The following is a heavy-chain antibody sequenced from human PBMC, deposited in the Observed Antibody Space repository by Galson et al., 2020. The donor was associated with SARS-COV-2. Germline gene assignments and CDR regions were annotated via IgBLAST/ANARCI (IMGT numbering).Heavy chain of an antibody. D-gene: IGHD2-2*01. CDR3: ARGAQVSAVAVPPAIKQWFDP. J-gene: IGHJ5*02. CDR1: GGSISSGGYY. Sequence: ASETLSLTCTVSGGSISSGGYYWNWIRQLPGKGLEWIGYIYYSGSTYYNPSLKSRATISVDTSQNQFSLRLSSVTAADTAVYYCARGAQVSAVAVPPAIKQWFDPWGQGILVTVSS. CDR2: IYYSGST. V-gene: IGHV4-31*03.